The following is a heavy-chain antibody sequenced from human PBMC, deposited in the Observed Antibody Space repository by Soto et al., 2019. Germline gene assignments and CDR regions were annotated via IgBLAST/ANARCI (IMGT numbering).Heavy chain of an antibody. D-gene: IGHD1-1*01. J-gene: IGHJ3*02. CDR3: AREGRPGRVGRPVPVTSDAFNT. V-gene: IGHV1-46*01. Sequence: SVNVSYKASGYSFTSYFIHWVRQAPRQGLEWMGVVNPGPGGASYAPKFQGRLSMTRDTSTSTVHMELRSLKSEDSAVYYCAREGRPGRVGRPVPVTSDAFNTWGQWTVVSV. CDR1: GYSFTSYF. CDR2: VNPGPGGA.